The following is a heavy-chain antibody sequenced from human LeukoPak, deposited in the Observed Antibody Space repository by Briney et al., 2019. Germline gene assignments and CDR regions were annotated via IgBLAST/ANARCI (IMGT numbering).Heavy chain of an antibody. V-gene: IGHV4-59*08. Sequence: SETLSLPCTVSGGSISSYYWSWLRQPPGKGLEWIGYIYNSGSTKYNPSLKARVTISVDTSKNQFSLKLSSVTAADTAVYYCARGARAGYNLEPFDNWGQGTLVTVSS. CDR2: IYNSGST. CDR3: ARGARAGYNLEPFDN. J-gene: IGHJ4*02. CDR1: GGSISSYY. D-gene: IGHD5-24*01.